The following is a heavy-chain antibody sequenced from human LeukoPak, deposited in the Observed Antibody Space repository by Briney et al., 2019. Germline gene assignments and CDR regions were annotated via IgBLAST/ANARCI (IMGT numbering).Heavy chain of an antibody. Sequence: GGSLRLSCAASGFTFSRYSMNWVRQAPGTGLEWVSSISTSGIYIYYADSVKGRFTISRDNAKNSLYLQMNSLRAEDTAVYYCARRVAGESRAFDIWGQGTMVTVSS. V-gene: IGHV3-21*01. J-gene: IGHJ3*02. CDR2: ISTSGIYI. D-gene: IGHD3-10*01. CDR1: GFTFSRYS. CDR3: ARRVAGESRAFDI.